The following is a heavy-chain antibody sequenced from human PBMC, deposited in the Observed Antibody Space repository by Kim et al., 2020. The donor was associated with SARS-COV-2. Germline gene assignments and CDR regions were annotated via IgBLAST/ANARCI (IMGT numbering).Heavy chain of an antibody. CDR3: LNYFSSPVIYYFY. Sequence: GGSLRLSCAASGFSFIYSWMSWVRQAPGKGLEWVAHIQQNGSEEPSVYAAHGRFTISRANHKTSLSLYLQSNSLEAKAAYLCLCLNYFSSPVIYYFY. D-gene: IGHD2-21*01. V-gene: IGHV3-7*01. J-gene: IGHJ4*01. CDR2: IQQNGSEE. CDR1: GFSFIYSW.